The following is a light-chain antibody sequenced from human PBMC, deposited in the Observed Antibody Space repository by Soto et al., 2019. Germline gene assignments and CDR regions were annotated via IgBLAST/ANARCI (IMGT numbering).Light chain of an antibody. CDR1: ASNNGNDY. V-gene: IGLV1-51*01. Sequence: QSVLTQPPAVSAAPGHKVTISCSGTASNNGNDYVSWYQQLPGEAPQLLIYDNNRRPSGIPDRFSGSRSDTSATLGITGLQTGDEADYYCGAWDSSLNVYVFGTGTKVTVL. J-gene: IGLJ1*01. CDR2: DNN. CDR3: GAWDSSLNVYV.